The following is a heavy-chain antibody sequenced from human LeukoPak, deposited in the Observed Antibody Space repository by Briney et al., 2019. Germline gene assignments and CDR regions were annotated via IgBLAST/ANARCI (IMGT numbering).Heavy chain of an antibody. CDR3: ARDGALVDTAMVTDY. D-gene: IGHD5-18*01. CDR1: GFTFSSYS. Sequence: PGGSLRLSCAASGFTFSSYSTNWVRQAPGKGLEWVSSISSSSSYIYYADSVKGRFTISRDNAKNSLYLQMNSLRAEDTAVYYCARDGALVDTAMVTDYWGQGTLVTVSS. J-gene: IGHJ4*02. CDR2: ISSSSSYI. V-gene: IGHV3-21*01.